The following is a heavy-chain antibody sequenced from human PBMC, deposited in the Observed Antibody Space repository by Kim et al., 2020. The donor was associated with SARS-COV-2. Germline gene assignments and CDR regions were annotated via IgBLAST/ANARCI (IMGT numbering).Heavy chain of an antibody. D-gene: IGHD3-22*01. Sequence: SETLSLTCAVSGGSISSSNWWSWVRQPPGKGLEWIWEIYHSGSTNYNPSLKSRVTISVDKSKNQFSLKLSSVTAADTAVYYCARSLPSYYYDSSGPRGFDPWGQGTLVTVSS. CDR2: IYHSGST. CDR3: ARSLPSYYYDSSGPRGFDP. CDR1: GGSISSSNW. J-gene: IGHJ5*02. V-gene: IGHV4-4*02.